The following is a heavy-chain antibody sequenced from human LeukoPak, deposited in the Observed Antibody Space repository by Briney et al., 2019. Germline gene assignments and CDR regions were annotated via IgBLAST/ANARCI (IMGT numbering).Heavy chain of an antibody. J-gene: IGHJ3*02. CDR1: GGSISSSSYY. CDR3: ARGEVVNAFDI. Sequence: SETLSLTCTVSGGSISSSSYYWGWIRQPPGKGLEWIGYIYYSGSTNYNPSLTSRVTISVDTSKNQFSLKLSSVTAADTAVYYCARGEVVNAFDIWGQGTMVTVSS. V-gene: IGHV4-61*05. D-gene: IGHD4-23*01. CDR2: IYYSGST.